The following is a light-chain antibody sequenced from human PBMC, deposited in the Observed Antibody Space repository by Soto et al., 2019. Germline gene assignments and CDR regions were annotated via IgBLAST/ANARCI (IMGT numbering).Light chain of an antibody. CDR1: QDISNY. CDR3: QKHDNAPLT. CDR2: TSS. Sequence: DIQMTQSPSSLSASVGDRVTITCRASQDISNYLSRYQQKPGKVPKLLIYTSSTLQSGVPSRFSGSGSGTDFTLTISSLQPEDVATYYCQKHDNAPLTFGGGTKVEIK. J-gene: IGKJ4*01. V-gene: IGKV1-27*01.